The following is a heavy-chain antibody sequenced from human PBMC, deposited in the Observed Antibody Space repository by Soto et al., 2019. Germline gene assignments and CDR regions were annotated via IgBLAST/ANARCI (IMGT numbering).Heavy chain of an antibody. Sequence: QVQLQVSAPGLVKPSETLSFTCTVSGDSISAYSWSWVRQPPGKGLEWIGNIHYNGNTKYNPSLKSRVSMSVDTSKNQFSLRLISVTAADTAKYFCAREGNLGRWLQPLDFWGQGTLVTVSS. J-gene: IGHJ4*02. CDR2: IHYNGNT. CDR1: GDSISAYS. CDR3: AREGNLGRWLQPLDF. V-gene: IGHV4-59*01. D-gene: IGHD5-12*01.